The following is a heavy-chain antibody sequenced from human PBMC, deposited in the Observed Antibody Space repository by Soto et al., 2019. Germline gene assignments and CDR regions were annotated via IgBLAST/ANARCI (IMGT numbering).Heavy chain of an antibody. J-gene: IGHJ6*02. CDR1: GFTFSNAW. CDR3: ITAAKMVFAPPYYGMDV. D-gene: IGHD2-8*01. Sequence: LRLSCAASGFTFSNAWMNWVRQAPGKGLEWVGRIKSKTDGGTTDYAAPVKGRFTISRDDSKNTLYLQMNGLKTEDTAVYYCITAAKMVFAPPYYGMDVWGQGTTVTVSS. CDR2: IKSKTDGGTT. V-gene: IGHV3-15*07.